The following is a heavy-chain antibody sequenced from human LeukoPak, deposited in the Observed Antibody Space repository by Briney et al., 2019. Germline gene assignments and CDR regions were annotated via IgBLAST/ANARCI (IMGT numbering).Heavy chain of an antibody. J-gene: IGHJ4*02. V-gene: IGHV3-30*02. CDR3: AKDADSSGWYCDY. Sequence: GGSLRLSCAASGFTFSSYGMHWVRQAPGKGLEWVAFIRYDGSNKYYADSVKGRFTISRDNSKNTLYLQMNSLRAEDTAVYYYAKDADSSGWYCDYWGQGTLVTVSS. CDR2: IRYDGSNK. D-gene: IGHD6-19*01. CDR1: GFTFSSYG.